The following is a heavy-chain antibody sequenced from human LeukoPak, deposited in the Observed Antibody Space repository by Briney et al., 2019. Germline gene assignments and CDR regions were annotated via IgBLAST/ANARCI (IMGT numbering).Heavy chain of an antibody. D-gene: IGHD3-16*01. CDR1: GGSISSSSYY. CDR2: IYYSGST. CDR3: ARHDDSIY. Sequence: SETLSLTCTVSGGSISSSSYYWGWIRQPPGKGLEWIGSIYYSGSTYYNPSLKSRVTISVDTSKNQFSLKLSSVTAADTAVYYCARHDDSIYWGQGTLVTVSS. V-gene: IGHV4-39*01. J-gene: IGHJ4*02.